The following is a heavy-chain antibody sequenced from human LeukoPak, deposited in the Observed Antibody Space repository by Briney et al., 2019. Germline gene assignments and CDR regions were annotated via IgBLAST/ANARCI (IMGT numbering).Heavy chain of an antibody. CDR2: ISSSSSYT. CDR1: GFTFSDYY. D-gene: IGHD4-23*01. CDR3: ARDHYGGNPGSYWYFDL. J-gene: IGHJ2*01. V-gene: IGHV3-11*06. Sequence: PGGSLRLSCAASGFTFSDYYMSWIRQAPGKGLEWVSYISSSSSYTNYADSVKGRFTISRDNSKNTLYLQMNSLRAEDTAVYYCARDHYGGNPGSYWYFDLWGRGTLVTVSS.